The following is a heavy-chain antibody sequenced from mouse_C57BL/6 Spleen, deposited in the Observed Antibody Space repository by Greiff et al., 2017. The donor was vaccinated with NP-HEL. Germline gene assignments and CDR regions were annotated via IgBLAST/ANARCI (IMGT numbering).Heavy chain of an antibody. Sequence: QVQLQQPGAELVKPGASVKLSCKASGYTFTSYWMHWVKQRPGQGLEWIGMIHPNSGSTNYNEKFKSKATLTVDKSSSTAYMQLSSLTSEDSAVYYCARSHYSEGFAYWGQGTLVTVSA. CDR3: ARSHYSEGFAY. V-gene: IGHV1-64*01. CDR2: IHPNSGST. J-gene: IGHJ3*01. CDR1: GYTFTSYW. D-gene: IGHD2-4*01.